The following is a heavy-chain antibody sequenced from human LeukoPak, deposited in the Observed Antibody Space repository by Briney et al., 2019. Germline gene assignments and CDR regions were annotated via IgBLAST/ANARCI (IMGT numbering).Heavy chain of an antibody. D-gene: IGHD2-15*01. CDR1: GDSFSSSSAT. V-gene: IGHV6-1*01. Sequence: SQTLSLTCAISGDSFSSSSATWTWIRQSPSRGLEWLGRTYYKSKWYNDYAVSVKSRITISPDTSRNQFSLQLSSATPDDTAVYYCARDPSGGFRWYFDLWGRGTLVTVSS. CDR2: TYYKSKWYN. J-gene: IGHJ2*01. CDR3: ARDPSGGFRWYFDL.